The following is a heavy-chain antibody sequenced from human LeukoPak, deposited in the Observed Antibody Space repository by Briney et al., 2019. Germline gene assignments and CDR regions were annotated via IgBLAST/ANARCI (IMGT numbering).Heavy chain of an antibody. D-gene: IGHD7-27*01. J-gene: IGHJ5*02. V-gene: IGHV6-1*01. CDR1: GDSLSSKRAS. CDR3: SREPVWGSA. Sequence: SQTLSHTCAISGDSLSSKRASWNWTRQSPSGGLEWLGRPYYRSKRSNEYALSVKSRITINPATSKNKFSLQLNSVTPEDTAVYYCSREPVWGSAWGQGTLVTVSA. CDR2: PYYRSKRSN.